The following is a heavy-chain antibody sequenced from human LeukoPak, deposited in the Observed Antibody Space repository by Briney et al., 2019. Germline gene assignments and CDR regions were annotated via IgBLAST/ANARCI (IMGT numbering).Heavy chain of an antibody. CDR2: IYHSGST. Sequence: SETLSLTCAVSGGSISSSNWWSWVRQPPGKGLEWIGEIYHSGSTNYNPSLKSRVTISVDKSKNQFSLKLSSVTAADTAVYYCARARVDGYTKMYYFDYWGQGTLVTVSS. CDR3: ARARVDGYTKMYYFDY. D-gene: IGHD5-24*01. CDR1: GGSISSSNW. J-gene: IGHJ4*02. V-gene: IGHV4-4*02.